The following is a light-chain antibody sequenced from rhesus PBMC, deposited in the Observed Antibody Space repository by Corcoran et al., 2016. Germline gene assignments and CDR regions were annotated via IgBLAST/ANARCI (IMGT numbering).Light chain of an antibody. Sequence: DIHMTQSPSSLSASVGDKVTITCRASQGISNALAWSQQKPGKAPKLLIYAASNLQSGVPARFGGGGAGTDFTLTISSLQPEDVATYYCQHYYSTPPSFGQGTKVEIK. CDR2: AAS. J-gene: IGKJ2*01. CDR3: QHYYSTPPS. V-gene: IGKV1-33*02. CDR1: QGISNA.